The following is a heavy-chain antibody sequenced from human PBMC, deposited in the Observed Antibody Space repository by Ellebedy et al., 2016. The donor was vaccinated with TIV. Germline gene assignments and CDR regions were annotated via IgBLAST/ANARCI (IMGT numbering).Heavy chain of an antibody. CDR1: GGSFSSYY. D-gene: IGHD6-19*01. CDR2: IYYSGST. V-gene: IGHV4-39*01. CDR3: ARQESSGWYANWFDP. Sequence: MPSETLSLTCAVYGGSFSSYYWGWIRQPPGKGLEWIGSIYYSGSTYYNPSLKSRVTISVDTSKNQFSLKLSSVTAADTAVYYCARQESSGWYANWFDPWGQGTLVTVSS. J-gene: IGHJ5*02.